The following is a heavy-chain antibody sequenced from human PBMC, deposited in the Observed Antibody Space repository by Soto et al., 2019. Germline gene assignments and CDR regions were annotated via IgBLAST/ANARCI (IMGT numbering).Heavy chain of an antibody. Sequence: GGSLRLSCAASGFTFSSYAMSWVRQAPGKGLEWVSAISGSGGSTYYADSVKGRFTISRDNSKNTPYLQMNSLRAEDTALYYCAKALNWGSNYYYYYMDVWGKGTTVTVSS. CDR2: ISGSGGST. V-gene: IGHV3-23*01. J-gene: IGHJ6*03. CDR1: GFTFSSYA. D-gene: IGHD3-16*01. CDR3: AKALNWGSNYYYYYMDV.